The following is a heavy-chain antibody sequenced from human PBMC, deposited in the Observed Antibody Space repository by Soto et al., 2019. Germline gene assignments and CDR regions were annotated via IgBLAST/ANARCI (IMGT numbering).Heavy chain of an antibody. CDR3: ARFFVDTAMVTGGAFDI. D-gene: IGHD5-18*01. Sequence: QVQLVQSGAEVKKPGASVKVSCKASGYTFTSYGISWVRQAPGQGLEWMGWISAYNGNTNYAQKLQGRVTMTTDTSTSTAYIELRSLRSDDTAVYYCARFFVDTAMVTGGAFDIWGQGTMVTVSS. CDR1: GYTFTSYG. V-gene: IGHV1-18*01. CDR2: ISAYNGNT. J-gene: IGHJ3*02.